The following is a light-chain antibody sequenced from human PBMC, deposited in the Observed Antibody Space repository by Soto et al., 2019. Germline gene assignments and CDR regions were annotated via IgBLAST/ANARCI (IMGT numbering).Light chain of an antibody. CDR2: DVT. CDR3: SSYTSSSTEV. Sequence: QSALTQPASVSGSPGQSITISCTGTSSDIGRYNYVSWFQQHPGKAPKLMIFDVTSRPSGISSRFSGSKSGNTASLTISGLQAEDEADYYCSSYTSSSTEVFGGGTKVTVL. J-gene: IGLJ2*01. V-gene: IGLV2-14*03. CDR1: SSDIGRYNY.